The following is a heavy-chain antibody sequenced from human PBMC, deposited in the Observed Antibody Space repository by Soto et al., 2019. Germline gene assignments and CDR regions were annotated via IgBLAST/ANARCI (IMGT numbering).Heavy chain of an antibody. CDR1: GGSVSSGSYY. V-gene: IGHV4-61*01. CDR2: IYYSGST. Sequence: QAQLHESGPGLENPSETLSHTCTVSGGSVSSGSYYWSWIRQPPGKGLEWIGYIYYSGSTNYNPSLTGRVHISVDTSKNQSSLKLSSVNAADTAVYYCARDGVGATDNWFDPWGQGTLVTVSS. J-gene: IGHJ5*02. D-gene: IGHD1-26*01. CDR3: ARDGVGATDNWFDP.